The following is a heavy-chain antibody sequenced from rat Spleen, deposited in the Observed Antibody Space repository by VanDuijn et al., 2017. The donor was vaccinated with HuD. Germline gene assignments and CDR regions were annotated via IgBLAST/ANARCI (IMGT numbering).Heavy chain of an antibody. CDR2: ITNTGRSV. D-gene: IGHD1-11*01. CDR1: GFTFSDYY. J-gene: IGHJ2*01. CDR3: ARHYGGYSELDY. V-gene: IGHV5-25*01. Sequence: EVQLVESGGGLVRPGRSLKLSCAASGFTFSDYYMAWVRQAPGKGLEWIASITNTGRSVHYPASVKGRFTISRDTAQNTLFLQMDSLRSEDTATYYCARHYGGYSELDYWGQGVMVTVSS.